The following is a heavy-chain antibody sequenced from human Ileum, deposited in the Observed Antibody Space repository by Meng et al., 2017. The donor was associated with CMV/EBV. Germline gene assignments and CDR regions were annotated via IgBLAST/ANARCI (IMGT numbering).Heavy chain of an antibody. CDR3: ARDFWSGYSGQH. V-gene: IGHV4-39*02. CDR1: GGSISSSSYY. D-gene: IGHD3-3*01. J-gene: IGHJ1*01. CDR2: IYYSGST. Sequence: GSLRLSCTVSGGSISSSSYYWGWIRQPPGKGLEWIGTIYYSGSTYYNPSLKSRLTISVDTSKNQFSLKLSAVTAADTAVYYCARDFWSGYSGQHWGQGNRVTVAS.